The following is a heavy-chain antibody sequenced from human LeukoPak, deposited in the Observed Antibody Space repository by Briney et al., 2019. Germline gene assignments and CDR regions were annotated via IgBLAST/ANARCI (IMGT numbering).Heavy chain of an antibody. D-gene: IGHD3-3*01. Sequence: SETLSLTCTVSGGSISSSSYYWGWIRQPPGKGLERFGSIYYSGSTYYNPSLKSRVTISVDTSKNQFSLKLSSMTAADTAVYYCARYNYDFWSGYSKWFDPWGQGTLVTVSS. CDR3: ARYNYDFWSGYSKWFDP. CDR2: IYYSGST. V-gene: IGHV4-39*07. CDR1: GGSISSSSYY. J-gene: IGHJ5*02.